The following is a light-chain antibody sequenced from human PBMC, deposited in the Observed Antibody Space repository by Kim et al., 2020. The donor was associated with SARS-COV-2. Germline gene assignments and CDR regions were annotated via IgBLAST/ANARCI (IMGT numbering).Light chain of an antibody. J-gene: IGLJ2*01. CDR2: GNN. CDR1: SSNIGADYD. CDR3: QSYDSSLSAVL. V-gene: IGLV1-40*01. Sequence: QRVTISCTGSSSNIGADYDVHWYQQVPGTAPKLLIYGNNNRPSGVPDRFSGFKSGTSASLAITGLQAEDEADYYCQSYDSSLSAVLFGGGTQLTVL.